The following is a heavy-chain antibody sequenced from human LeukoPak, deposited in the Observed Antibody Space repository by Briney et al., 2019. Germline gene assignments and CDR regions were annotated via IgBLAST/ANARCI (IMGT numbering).Heavy chain of an antibody. CDR2: IRSKATSYAT. D-gene: IGHD6-19*01. Sequence: PGGSLRLSCAASGFTFSGSAMHWVRQASGKGLEWVGRIRSKATSYATAYAASVKGRFTISRDDSKNTAYLQMNSLKTEDTAVYYCTRLDSSGWYSYFDYWGQGTLVTVSS. CDR1: GFTFSGSA. V-gene: IGHV3-73*01. CDR3: TRLDSSGWYSYFDY. J-gene: IGHJ4*02.